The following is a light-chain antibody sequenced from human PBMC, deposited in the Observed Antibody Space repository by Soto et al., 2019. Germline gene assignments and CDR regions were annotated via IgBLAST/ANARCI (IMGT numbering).Light chain of an antibody. J-gene: IGKJ5*01. CDR3: QQLNKYPIT. V-gene: IGKV1-9*01. CDR2: SAS. Sequence: DIQLTQSPSFLSASVGDRVTITCRASQDISNYLAWYQQKLGKAPNLLISSASTLQRGVPSRFSGSGSGTEFTLTSSSLQPEDCATYYCQQLNKYPITFGQGTRLEIK. CDR1: QDISNY.